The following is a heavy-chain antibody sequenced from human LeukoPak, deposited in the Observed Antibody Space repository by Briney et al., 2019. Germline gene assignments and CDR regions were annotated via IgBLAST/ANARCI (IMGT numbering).Heavy chain of an antibody. CDR1: RFTFSSYS. CDR3: AREGYYYGSGSPYCFDR. CDR2: ISTTSSTI. J-gene: IGHJ4*02. D-gene: IGHD3-10*01. Sequence: GGSLRLSCAASRFTFSSYSMNWVRQAPGKGLEWVSYISTTSSTIYYADSVKGRFTIYREHAKNSLYLQMNSLRAEDTAVYYCAREGYYYGSGSPYCFDRWGQGTLVTVSS. V-gene: IGHV3-48*01.